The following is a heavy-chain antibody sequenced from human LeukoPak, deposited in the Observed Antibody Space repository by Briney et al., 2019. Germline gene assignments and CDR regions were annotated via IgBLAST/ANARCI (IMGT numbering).Heavy chain of an antibody. D-gene: IGHD5-12*01. J-gene: IGHJ3*02. CDR2: IYSGGST. CDR1: EFTVSSNH. CDR3: AREFSGYAFDI. Sequence: GGSLRLSCAASEFTVSSNHMTWVRQAPGKGLEWVSIIYSGGSTFYADSVKDRFTISRDNSKNTLYLQMNSLRDEDMAVYYCAREFSGYAFDIWGQGTTVTVSS. V-gene: IGHV3-66*01.